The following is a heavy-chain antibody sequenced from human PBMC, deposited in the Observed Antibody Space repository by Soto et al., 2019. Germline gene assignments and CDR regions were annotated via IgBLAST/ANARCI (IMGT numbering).Heavy chain of an antibody. V-gene: IGHV4-4*07. D-gene: IGHD2-15*01. CDR3: VRDIGGSGWFAP. J-gene: IGHJ5*02. CDR1: GGSINNYY. Sequence: SETLSLTCTVSGGSINNYYCSWIRQAAGKGLEWIGRIYSSGTTDYNPSLKSRVTMSVDMSKSQFSLTLRSVTAADTAVYYCVRDIGGSGWFAPWGQGTLVTVSS. CDR2: IYSSGTT.